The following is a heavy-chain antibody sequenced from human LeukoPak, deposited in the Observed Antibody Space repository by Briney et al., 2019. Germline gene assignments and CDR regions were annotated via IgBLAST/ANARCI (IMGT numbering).Heavy chain of an antibody. CDR2: ISAYNGNT. Sequence: ASVKVSCKXSGYTFTSYGISWVRQAPGQGLEWMGWISAYNGNTNYAQKLQGRVTMTTDTSTSTAYMELRSLRSDDTAVYYCARDSLQQWLGQSYRASDYWGQGTLVTVSS. V-gene: IGHV1-18*01. CDR1: GYTFTSYG. D-gene: IGHD6-19*01. CDR3: ARDSLQQWLGQSYRASDY. J-gene: IGHJ4*02.